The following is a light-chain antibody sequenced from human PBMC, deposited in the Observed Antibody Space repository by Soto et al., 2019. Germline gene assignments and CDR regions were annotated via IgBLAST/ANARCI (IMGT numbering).Light chain of an antibody. CDR3: QEYNAWPL. CDR1: QNIGRN. CDR2: GAS. V-gene: IGKV3-15*01. Sequence: EMVMTQSPATLSVSPGERATISCRASQNIGRNLAWYQQRPGQAPRLLIYGASTRATGFPARFSGSGSGTEFTLTIRSLQSDDFATYYCQEYNAWPLFGQGTKLEIK. J-gene: IGKJ2*01.